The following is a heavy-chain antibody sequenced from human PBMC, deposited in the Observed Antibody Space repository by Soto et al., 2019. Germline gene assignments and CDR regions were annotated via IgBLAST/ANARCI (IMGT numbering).Heavy chain of an antibody. J-gene: IGHJ6*02. D-gene: IGHD1-1*01. Sequence: EVQLLESGGGLVQPGGSLRLSCAASGFTFSSYAMSWVRQAPGKGLEWVSVISGSGGSTYYADSVKARFTISRDNSKNTLYLQMNSLRAEDTAVYYCAKDAPFNLIRKDYYYSMDVWGQGTTVTVSS. CDR1: GFTFSSYA. CDR3: AKDAPFNLIRKDYYYSMDV. V-gene: IGHV3-23*01. CDR2: ISGSGGST.